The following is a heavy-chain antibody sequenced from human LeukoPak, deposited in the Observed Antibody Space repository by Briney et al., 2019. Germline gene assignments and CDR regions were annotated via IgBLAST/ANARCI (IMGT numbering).Heavy chain of an antibody. CDR1: GYTFTSYD. Sequence: ASVKVSCKASGYTFTSYDINWVRQATGQGLEWMGWMNPNSGNTGYAQKFQGRVTMTRNTSISTAYMELSSLRSEDTAVYYCARAQQAALMVYAKRYNWFDPWGQGTLVTVSS. V-gene: IGHV1-8*01. D-gene: IGHD2-8*01. CDR3: ARAQQAALMVYAKRYNWFDP. CDR2: MNPNSGNT. J-gene: IGHJ5*02.